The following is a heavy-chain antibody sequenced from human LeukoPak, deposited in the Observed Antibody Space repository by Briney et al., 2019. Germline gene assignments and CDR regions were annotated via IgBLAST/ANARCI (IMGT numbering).Heavy chain of an antibody. Sequence: GGSLRLSCAASGFTFSSYAMNWVRQAPGKGLEWVGRIKSKNVGGTTDYAAPVKGRFTISRDDSKNTVYLQMNSLKIEDTAVYYCTSHAAFDPWGQGTLVTVSS. CDR3: TSHAAFDP. J-gene: IGHJ5*02. CDR1: GFTFSSYA. CDR2: IKSKNVGGTT. V-gene: IGHV3-15*01.